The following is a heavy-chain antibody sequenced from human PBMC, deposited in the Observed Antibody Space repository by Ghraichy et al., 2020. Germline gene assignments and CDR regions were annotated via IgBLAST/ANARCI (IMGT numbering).Heavy chain of an antibody. V-gene: IGHV4-39*01. J-gene: IGHJ5*02. Sequence: SETLSLTCTVSGGSISSSSYYWGWIRQPPGKGLEWIGSIYYSGSTYYNPSLKSRVTISVDTSKNQFSLKLSSVTAADTAVYYCASWYTPDPGWFGESYNWFDPWGQGTLVTVSS. CDR1: GGSISSSSYY. CDR3: ASWYTPDPGWFGESYNWFDP. CDR2: IYYSGST. D-gene: IGHD3-10*01.